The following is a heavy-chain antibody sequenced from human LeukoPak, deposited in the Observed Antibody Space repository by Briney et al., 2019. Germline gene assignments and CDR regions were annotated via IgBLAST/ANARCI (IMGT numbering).Heavy chain of an antibody. CDR3: ARGKYPGAFDI. CDR1: GFIFSDYY. D-gene: IGHD2-2*01. Sequence: GGSLRLSCAASGFIFSDYYMTWFRQIPGKGPEWVSYISGSGDNINYGDSVKGRFTISRDNAKNSLYLQMNSLRAEDTAVYYCARGKYPGAFDIWGQGTMVTVSS. V-gene: IGHV3-11*04. CDR2: ISGSGDNI. J-gene: IGHJ3*02.